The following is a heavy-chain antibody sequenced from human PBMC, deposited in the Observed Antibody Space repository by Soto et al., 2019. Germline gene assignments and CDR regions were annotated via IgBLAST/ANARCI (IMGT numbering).Heavy chain of an antibody. Sequence: PSETLSLTCTFSGCSISSGDYYWSWIRQPPGKGLEWIGYIYYSGSTYYNPSLKSRVTISVDTSKNQFSLKLSSVTAADTAVYYCARDVFSVGECTSCNRGDWFDPWGQGTLVTVSS. CDR1: GCSISSGDYY. J-gene: IGHJ5*02. CDR2: IYYSGST. CDR3: ARDVFSVGECTSCNRGDWFDP. V-gene: IGHV4-30-4*01. D-gene: IGHD2-2*01.